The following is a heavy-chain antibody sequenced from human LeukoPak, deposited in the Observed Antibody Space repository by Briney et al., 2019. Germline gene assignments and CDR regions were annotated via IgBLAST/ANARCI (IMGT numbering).Heavy chain of an antibody. V-gene: IGHV3-33*01. CDR3: AREHVLLWFGELLD. D-gene: IGHD3-10*01. CDR1: GFTFSSYG. CDR2: IWYDGSNK. J-gene: IGHJ4*02. Sequence: GGSLRLSCAASGFTFSSYGMHRVRQAPGKGLEWVAVIWYDGSNKYYADSVKGRFTISRDNSKNTLYLQMNSLRAEDTAVYYCAREHVLLWFGELLDWGQGTLVTVSS.